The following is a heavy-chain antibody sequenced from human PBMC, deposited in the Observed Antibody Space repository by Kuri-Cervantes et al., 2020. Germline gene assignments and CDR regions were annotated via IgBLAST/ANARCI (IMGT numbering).Heavy chain of an antibody. J-gene: IGHJ4*02. CDR2: IGTAGDT. D-gene: IGHD4-17*01. CDR1: GFTFSSYD. CDR3: ARDLSHDYGDYIFDY. V-gene: IGHV3-13*01. Sequence: GGSLRLSCAASGFTFSSYDMHWVRQATGKGLEWVSAIGTAGDTYYPGSVKGRFTISRENAKNSLYLQMNSLRAGDTAVYYCARDLSHDYGDYIFDYWGQGTLVTVSS.